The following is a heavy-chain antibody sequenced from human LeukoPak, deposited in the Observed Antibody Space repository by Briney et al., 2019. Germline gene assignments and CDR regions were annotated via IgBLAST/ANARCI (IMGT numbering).Heavy chain of an antibody. Sequence: ASVKVSCKISGFGLSILSIHWMRQTPGKGLEWVGGLRPETGEPIYAQKLQGRVTMSEDTLTDTAYMDLRSLESEDTAVYYCSTDSGRSYFYFDFWGQGTLVTVSS. CDR3: STDSGRSYFYFDF. V-gene: IGHV1-24*01. CDR1: GFGLSILS. J-gene: IGHJ4*02. CDR2: LRPETGEP. D-gene: IGHD3-10*01.